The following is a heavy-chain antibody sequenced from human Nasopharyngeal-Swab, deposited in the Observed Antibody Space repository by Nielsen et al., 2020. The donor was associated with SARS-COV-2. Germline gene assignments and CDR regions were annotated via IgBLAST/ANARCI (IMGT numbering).Heavy chain of an antibody. D-gene: IGHD4-23*01. CDR1: GDSMSRFW. CDR3: ATDLDHFGGENRFDS. CDR2: ISATGTT. V-gene: IGHV4-4*08. J-gene: IGHJ4*02. Sequence: SETLSLTCLVSGDSMSRFWWSWIRQAPGKGLEWVGYISATGTTTYNPSLKSRATIFIDSSRRQFSLRLSSVTAADTAVYYCATDLDHFGGENRFDSWGQGTLVTVSS.